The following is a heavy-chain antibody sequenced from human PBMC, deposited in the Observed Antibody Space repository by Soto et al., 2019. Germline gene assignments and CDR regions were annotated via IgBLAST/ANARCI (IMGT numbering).Heavy chain of an antibody. J-gene: IGHJ4*02. Sequence: PGGSLRLSCAASGFTFSSYAMHWVRQAPGKGLEWVAVISYDGSNKYYADSVKGRFTISRDNSKNTLYLQMNSLRAEDTAVYYCARAYQPLLYGTLNPNEPYFDYWGQGTLVTVSS. CDR1: GFTFSSYA. CDR2: ISYDGSNK. V-gene: IGHV3-30-3*01. D-gene: IGHD2-2*02. CDR3: ARAYQPLLYGTLNPNEPYFDY.